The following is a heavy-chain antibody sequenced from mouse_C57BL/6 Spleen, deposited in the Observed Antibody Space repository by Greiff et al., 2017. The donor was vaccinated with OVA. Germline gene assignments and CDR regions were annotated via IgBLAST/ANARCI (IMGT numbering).Heavy chain of an antibody. CDR2: IDPETGGT. D-gene: IGHD1-1*01. CDR3: TRSLIPTVVAGDFDY. CDR1: GYTFTDYE. J-gene: IGHJ2*01. Sequence: VQLQESGAELVRPGASVTLSCKASGYTFTDYEMHWVKQTPVHGLEWIGAIDPETGGTAYNQKFKGKAILTADKSSSTAYMELRSLTSEDSAVYYCTRSLIPTVVAGDFDYWGQGTTLTVSS. V-gene: IGHV1-15*01.